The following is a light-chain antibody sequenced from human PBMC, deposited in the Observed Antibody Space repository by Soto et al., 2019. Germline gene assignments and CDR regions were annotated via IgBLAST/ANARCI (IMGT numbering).Light chain of an antibody. V-gene: IGKV3-15*01. CDR3: QQYNNWPGT. J-gene: IGKJ1*01. Sequence: EIVMTQSPATLSVSPGARAPLSCRASQGVSSNLAWYQQKPGQAPRLLIYGASTRATGIPARFSGSGSGTEFTLTISSLQSEDFAVYYCQQYNNWPGTFGQGTKVDIK. CDR2: GAS. CDR1: QGVSSN.